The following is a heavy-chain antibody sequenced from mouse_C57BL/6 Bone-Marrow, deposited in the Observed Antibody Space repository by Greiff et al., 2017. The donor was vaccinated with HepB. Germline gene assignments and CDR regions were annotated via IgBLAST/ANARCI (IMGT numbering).Heavy chain of an antibody. D-gene: IGHD1-1*01. Sequence: EVMLVESGGGLVQPGGSLKLSCAASGFTFSDYGMAWVRQAPRKGPEWVAFISNLAYSIYYADTVTGRFTISRENAKNTLYLEMSSLRSEDTAMYYCARKGDYYGSSYWYFDVWGTGTTVTGSS. CDR3: ARKGDYYGSSYWYFDV. CDR2: ISNLAYSI. J-gene: IGHJ1*03. CDR1: GFTFSDYG. V-gene: IGHV5-15*01.